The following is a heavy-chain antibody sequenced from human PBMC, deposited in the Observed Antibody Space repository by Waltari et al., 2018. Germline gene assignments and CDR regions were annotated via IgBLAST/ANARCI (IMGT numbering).Heavy chain of an antibody. D-gene: IGHD3-22*01. CDR1: GYTFTGYY. CDR3: ARDYYYDSSGQQPR. V-gene: IGHV3-21*01. J-gene: IGHJ4*02. Sequence: VQLVQSGAEVKKPGASVKVSCKASGYTFTGYYMHWVRQAPGKGLEWVSSISSSSSYIYYADSVKGRFTISRDNAKNSLYLQMNSLRAEDTAVYYCARDYYYDSSGQQPRWGQGTLVTVSS. CDR2: ISSSSSYI.